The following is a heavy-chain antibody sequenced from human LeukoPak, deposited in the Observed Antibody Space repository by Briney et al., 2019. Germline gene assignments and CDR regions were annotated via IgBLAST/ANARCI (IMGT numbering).Heavy chain of an antibody. V-gene: IGHV1-8*01. CDR3: ARSHSSSSWEKLPDY. CDR2: MSPNSGNT. D-gene: IGHD3-22*01. J-gene: IGHJ4*02. Sequence: ASVKVSCKASGYTFTSYDINWVRQATGQGLEWMGWMSPNSGNTSYAQKFQGRVTMTRDTSISTAYMELSRLRSEDTAVYYCARSHSSSSWEKLPDYWGQGTLVTVSS. CDR1: GYTFTSYD.